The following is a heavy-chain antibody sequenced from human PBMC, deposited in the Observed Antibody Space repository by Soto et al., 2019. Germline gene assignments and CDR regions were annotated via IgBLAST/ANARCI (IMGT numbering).Heavy chain of an antibody. Sequence: EVQLVESGGGLVQPGGSLRLSCAASGFTFSSYAITWVRQAPGKGLEWISYISANGSPTHYADSVRGGFTVSRDNARNSQYLQMVSLRAEDTAVYYCARVWSDYSGAHTWGQGTMVTVSS. J-gene: IGHJ5*02. CDR2: ISANGSPT. D-gene: IGHD3-3*01. V-gene: IGHV3-48*03. CDR1: GFTFSSYA. CDR3: ARVWSDYSGAHT.